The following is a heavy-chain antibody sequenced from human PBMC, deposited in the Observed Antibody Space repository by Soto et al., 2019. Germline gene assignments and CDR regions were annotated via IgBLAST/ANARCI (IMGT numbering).Heavy chain of an antibody. Sequence: SETLSLTCTVSGDSISSYYWSWIRQPPGKGLEWIGYIYYSGSTNYNPSLKSRVTISVDTSKNQFSLKVSSVTAADTAVYYCARSNGDYGDYWSQGTQVTVSS. D-gene: IGHD4-17*01. CDR1: GDSISSYY. J-gene: IGHJ4*02. V-gene: IGHV4-59*01. CDR3: ARSNGDYGDY. CDR2: IYYSGST.